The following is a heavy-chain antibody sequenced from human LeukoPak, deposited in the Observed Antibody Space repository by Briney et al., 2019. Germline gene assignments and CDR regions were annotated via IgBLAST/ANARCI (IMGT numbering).Heavy chain of an antibody. V-gene: IGHV4-34*01. CDR2: INHSGST. J-gene: IGHJ6*03. CDR3: ARGLGSSSPKRHRYMDV. Sequence: SETLSLTCAVYGGSFSGYYWSWIRQPPGKGLEWIGEINHSGSTDYNPSLKSRVTISVDTSKNQFSLKLSSVTAADTAVYYCARGLGSSSPKRHRYMDVWGKGTTVTVSS. CDR1: GGSFSGYY. D-gene: IGHD6-13*01.